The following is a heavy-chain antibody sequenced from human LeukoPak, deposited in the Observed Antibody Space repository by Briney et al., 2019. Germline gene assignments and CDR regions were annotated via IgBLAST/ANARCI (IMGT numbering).Heavy chain of an antibody. D-gene: IGHD6-19*01. Sequence: SETLSLTCTVSGGSISSSSYYWGWIRQPPGKGLEWIGIIYYSGSTYYNPSLKSRVTISVDTSKNQFSLKLSSVTAADTAVYYCARLQVAGSEALDYWGQGTLVTVSS. CDR3: ARLQVAGSEALDY. CDR1: GGSISSSSYY. J-gene: IGHJ4*02. CDR2: IYYSGST. V-gene: IGHV4-39*01.